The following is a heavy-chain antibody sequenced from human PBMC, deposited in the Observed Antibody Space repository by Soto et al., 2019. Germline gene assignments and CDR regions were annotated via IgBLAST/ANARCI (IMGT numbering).Heavy chain of an antibody. CDR2: IDPSDSYT. CDR1: GYSFTSYW. D-gene: IGHD6-6*01. V-gene: IGHV5-10-1*01. Sequence: GESLKISCKGSGYSFTSYWISWVRQMPGKGLEWMGRIDPSDSYTNYSPSFQGHVTISADKSISTAYLQWSSLKASDTAMYYCAIGTPPSSSSSSYYYYGMDVWGQGTTVTVSS. CDR3: AIGTPPSSSSSSYYYYGMDV. J-gene: IGHJ6*02.